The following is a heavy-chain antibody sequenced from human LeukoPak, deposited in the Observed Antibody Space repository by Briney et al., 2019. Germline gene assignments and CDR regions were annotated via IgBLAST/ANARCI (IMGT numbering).Heavy chain of an antibody. CDR1: GFTFSAYW. J-gene: IGHJ5*02. V-gene: IGHV3-7*01. CDR2: VKQDGSEN. Sequence: GGSLRLSCAASGFTFSAYWMTWVRQTPGEGLEPVANVKQDGSENNHVDSVKGRFTISRDNAKNSLYLQMNSLRGEDTAVYYCARYSSSSGWLDPWGQGTLVTVSS. D-gene: IGHD6-6*01. CDR3: ARYSSSSGWLDP.